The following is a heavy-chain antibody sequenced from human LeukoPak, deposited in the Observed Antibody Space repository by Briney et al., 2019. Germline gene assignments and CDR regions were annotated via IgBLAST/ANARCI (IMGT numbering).Heavy chain of an antibody. V-gene: IGHV4-39*01. D-gene: IGHD6-19*01. J-gene: IGHJ4*02. CDR3: ARIVQIPPSVAGDY. CDR2: IYYSGST. CDR1: GGSISSSSYY. Sequence: PSETLSLTGTVSGGSISSSSYYWGWIRQPPGKGLEWIGSIYYSGSTYYNPSLKSRVTISVDTSKNQFSLKLSSVTAADTAVYYCARIVQIPPSVAGDYWGQGTLVTVSS.